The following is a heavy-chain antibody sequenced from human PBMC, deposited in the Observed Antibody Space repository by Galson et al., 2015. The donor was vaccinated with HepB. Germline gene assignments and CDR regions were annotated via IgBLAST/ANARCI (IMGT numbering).Heavy chain of an antibody. Sequence: SLRLSCAASGFTFSTYSIHWVRQAPGKGLERVAFISYDAINKYYADSVKGRFTISRDNSKNTVYLQMNSLRPDDTAVYYCARWSCSSTSCSTVTFDYWGQGTLVTVSS. J-gene: IGHJ4*02. CDR2: ISYDAINK. CDR3: ARWSCSSTSCSTVTFDY. V-gene: IGHV3-30-3*01. D-gene: IGHD2-2*02. CDR1: GFTFSTYS.